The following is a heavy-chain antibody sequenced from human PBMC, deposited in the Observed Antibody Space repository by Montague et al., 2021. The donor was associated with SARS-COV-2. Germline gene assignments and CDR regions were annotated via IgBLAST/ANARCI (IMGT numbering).Heavy chain of an antibody. V-gene: IGHV3-48*03. Sequence: SLRLSCAASGFTFSSYEMNWVRQAPGKGLEWVSYISSSGSTIYYADSVKGRFTISRDNAKNSLYLQMNSLRAEDTAVYYCARVGSSSWQFDYWGQGTLVTVSS. CDR1: GFTFSSYE. D-gene: IGHD6-13*01. CDR2: ISSSGSTI. CDR3: ARVGSSSWQFDY. J-gene: IGHJ4*02.